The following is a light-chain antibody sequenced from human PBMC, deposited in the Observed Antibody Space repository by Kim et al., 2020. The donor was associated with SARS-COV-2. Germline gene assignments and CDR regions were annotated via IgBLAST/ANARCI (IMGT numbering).Light chain of an antibody. CDR2: GTS. CDR1: QSGNTN. CDR3: QQYNQWPPEYT. V-gene: IGKV3-15*01. J-gene: IGKJ2*01. Sequence: PGERATLSCRASQSGNTNLAWYQQSPGQAPRLLIYGTSTRATGIPDRFSGNGSATDFTLTISSLQSEDSAVYYCQQYNQWPPEYTFGQGTKLEI.